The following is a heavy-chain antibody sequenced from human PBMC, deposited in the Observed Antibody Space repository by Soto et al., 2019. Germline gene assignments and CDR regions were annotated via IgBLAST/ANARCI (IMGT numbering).Heavy chain of an antibody. CDR3: ARAGHSSSSEGANWFDP. J-gene: IGHJ5*02. CDR1: GGSISSGGYY. D-gene: IGHD6-6*01. Sequence: QVQLQESGPGLVKPSQTLSLTCTVSGGSISSGGYYWSWIRQHPGKGLEWIGYIYYSGRTDYNPSLESRVTIAVDTSKNQFSLKLSCVTAADTAAYYCARAGHSSSSEGANWFDPGGQGTLVTVSS. CDR2: IYYSGRT. V-gene: IGHV4-31*03.